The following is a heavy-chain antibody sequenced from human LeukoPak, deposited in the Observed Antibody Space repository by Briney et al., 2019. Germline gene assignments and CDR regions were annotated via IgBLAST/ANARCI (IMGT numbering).Heavy chain of an antibody. Sequence: PGGSLRLSCAASGFTFSTYWMGWVRQAPGKGLEWLANIKEDGSEKYYVESVKGRFAISRDNAKETLYLQMDTLRAEDTAVYFCAGGYYSGRYAPDWYFDLWGRGTVVTVYS. J-gene: IGHJ2*01. CDR1: GFTFSTYW. V-gene: IGHV3-7*04. CDR3: AGGYYSGRYAPDWYFDL. CDR2: IKEDGSEK. D-gene: IGHD6-19*01.